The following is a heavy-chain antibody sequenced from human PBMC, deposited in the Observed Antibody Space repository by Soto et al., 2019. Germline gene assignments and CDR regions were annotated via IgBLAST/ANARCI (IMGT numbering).Heavy chain of an antibody. CDR1: GDSVSSNSAA. V-gene: IGHV6-1*01. Sequence: QTLSLTCAISGDSVSSNSAAWNWIRQSPSRGLEWLGRTYYRSKWYNDYAVSVKSRITINPDTSKNQFSLQLNSVTPEDTAVYYCARDLTSYGDYVRGDAFDIWGQGTMVTVSS. CDR3: ARDLTSYGDYVRGDAFDI. J-gene: IGHJ3*02. D-gene: IGHD4-17*01. CDR2: TYYRSKWYN.